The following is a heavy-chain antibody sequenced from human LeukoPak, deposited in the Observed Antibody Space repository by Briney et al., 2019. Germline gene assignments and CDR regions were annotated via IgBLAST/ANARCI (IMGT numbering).Heavy chain of an antibody. Sequence: PGGSLRLSCAASGFIFSDYYMGWIRQAPGKGLEWVSYISNRNSIIYYADSVKGRFTISRDNAQNSLYLQMNSLRAEDSSVYYCARPTTVTTISADAFDIWGQGTMVTVSS. D-gene: IGHD4-17*01. CDR1: GFIFSDYY. CDR2: ISNRNSII. CDR3: ARPTTVTTISADAFDI. V-gene: IGHV3-11*04. J-gene: IGHJ3*02.